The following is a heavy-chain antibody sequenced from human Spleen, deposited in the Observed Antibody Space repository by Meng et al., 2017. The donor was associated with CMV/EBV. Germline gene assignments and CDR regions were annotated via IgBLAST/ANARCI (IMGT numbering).Heavy chain of an antibody. CDR3: ARGGSSSAVDY. D-gene: IGHD6-6*01. V-gene: IGHV4-4*07. CDR1: GGSISSYS. CDR2: IYTSGST. Sequence: VQRHKSGAGLVKHAQTLALTGTVSGGSISSYSWTWIRRHAGKGLEWIGRIYTSGSTNYNPSLKSRVTMSVDTSKNQFSLKLSSVTAADTAVYYCARGGSSSAVDYWGQGTLVTVSS. J-gene: IGHJ4*02.